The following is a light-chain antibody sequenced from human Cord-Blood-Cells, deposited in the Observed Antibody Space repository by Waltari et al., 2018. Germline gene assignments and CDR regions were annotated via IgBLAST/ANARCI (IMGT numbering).Light chain of an antibody. Sequence: DIQMTQSPSTLSASVGARLTIASRASQSISSWLAWYQQKPGKAPKLLIYKASSLESGVPSRFSGSGSGTEFTLTISSLQPDDFATYYCQQYNSYSPKYTFGQGTKLEIK. V-gene: IGKV1-5*03. CDR2: KAS. J-gene: IGKJ2*01. CDR3: QQYNSYSPKYT. CDR1: QSISSW.